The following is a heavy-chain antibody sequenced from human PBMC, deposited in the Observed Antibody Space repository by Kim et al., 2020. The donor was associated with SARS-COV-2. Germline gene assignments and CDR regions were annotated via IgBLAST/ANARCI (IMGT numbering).Heavy chain of an antibody. CDR1: GASFSGYY. V-gene: IGHV4-34*01. J-gene: IGHJ4*02. Sequence: SETLSLTCAVYGASFSGYYWSWIRQSPGKRLEWIGEIHPSGSTSYNPSLQSRVTISIDTSKSHMSLRLTSVTAADTAVYFCARGQDTAKTGYWVQGTLVT. CDR3: ARGQDTAKTGY. CDR2: IHPSGST. D-gene: IGHD5-18*01.